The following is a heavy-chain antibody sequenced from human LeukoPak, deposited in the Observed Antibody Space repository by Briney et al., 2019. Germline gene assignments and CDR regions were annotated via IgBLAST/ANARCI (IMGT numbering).Heavy chain of an antibody. Sequence: PGGSLRLSCAVSGFTLSSNYMSWVRQAPGKGLEWVSVIYDGGSTDYAESVKGRFTLSRDNSKNTLYLQMNSLRAEDTAVYYCARDWGYCSSTSCHVFDYWGQGTLVTVSS. CDR1: GFTLSSNY. CDR2: IYDGGST. CDR3: ARDWGYCSSTSCHVFDY. D-gene: IGHD2-2*01. V-gene: IGHV3-53*01. J-gene: IGHJ4*02.